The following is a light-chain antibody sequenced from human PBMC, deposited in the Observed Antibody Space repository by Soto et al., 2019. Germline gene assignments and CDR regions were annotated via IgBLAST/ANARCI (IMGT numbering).Light chain of an antibody. CDR2: DAS. CDR1: QDISNY. CDR3: QQYNIFPYT. Sequence: DIQMTQSPSSLSASVGDRVTITCQASQDISNYLNWYQQKPGKAPKLLIYDASNLETGVPSRFSGSGSGTDFTFTISSLQPEDFATFYCQQYNIFPYTFGQGTKLEIK. J-gene: IGKJ2*01. V-gene: IGKV1-33*01.